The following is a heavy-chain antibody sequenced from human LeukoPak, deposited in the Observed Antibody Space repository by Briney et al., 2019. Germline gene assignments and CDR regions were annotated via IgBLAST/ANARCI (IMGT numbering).Heavy chain of an antibody. D-gene: IGHD5-12*01. V-gene: IGHV1-8*01. CDR3: ARAPSWWLPYANYYYGMDV. J-gene: IGHJ6*02. Sequence: ASVKVSCKASGYTFTSYDINWVRQATGQGLEWMGWMNPNSGNTGYAQKFQGRVTMTRNTSISTAYMELSSLRSEDTAVYYCARAPSWWLPYANYYYGMDVWGQGTTVTVSS. CDR1: GYTFTSYD. CDR2: MNPNSGNT.